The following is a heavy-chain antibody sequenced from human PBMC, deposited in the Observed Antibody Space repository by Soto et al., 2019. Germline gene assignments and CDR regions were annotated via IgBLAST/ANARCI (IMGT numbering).Heavy chain of an antibody. CDR1: GYSFTSYW. J-gene: IGHJ4*02. Sequence: PGESLKISCKGSGYSFTSYWIGWVRQMPGKGLEWMGIIYPGDSDTRYSPSFQGQVTISADKSISTAYLQWSSLRASDTAMYYCARAFYYDSSGYLYYFDYWGQGTLVTVSS. CDR3: ARAFYYDSSGYLYYFDY. D-gene: IGHD3-22*01. CDR2: IYPGDSDT. V-gene: IGHV5-51*01.